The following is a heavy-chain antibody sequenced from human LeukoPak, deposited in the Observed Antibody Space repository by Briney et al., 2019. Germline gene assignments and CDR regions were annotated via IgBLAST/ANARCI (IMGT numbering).Heavy chain of an antibody. CDR1: GFTFSDYY. J-gene: IGHJ4*02. D-gene: IGHD3-22*01. V-gene: IGHV3-11*05. CDR3: AREGSGYYYDSSGYWA. Sequence: PGGSLRLSCAASGFTFSDYYMSWIRQAPGKGLEWVSYISSSSSYTNYADSVKGRFTISRDSAKNSLYLQMNSLRAEDTAVYYCAREGSGYYYDSSGYWAWGQGTLVTVSS. CDR2: ISSSSSYT.